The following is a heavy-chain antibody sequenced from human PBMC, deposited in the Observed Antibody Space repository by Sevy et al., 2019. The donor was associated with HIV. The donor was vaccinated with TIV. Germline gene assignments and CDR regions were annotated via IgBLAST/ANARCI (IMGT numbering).Heavy chain of an antibody. D-gene: IGHD7-27*01. J-gene: IGHJ4*02. V-gene: IGHV3-23*01. Sequence: GGSLRLSCAASGFTFRTFAMSWVRQAPGKELQWVSSISDTGTSTYYADSVEGRFTISRDNSKKTLYLQMNSLRAEDTAPYYCAKYAGDFPHFDYWGQGTLVTVSS. CDR2: ISDTGTST. CDR3: AKYAGDFPHFDY. CDR1: GFTFRTFA.